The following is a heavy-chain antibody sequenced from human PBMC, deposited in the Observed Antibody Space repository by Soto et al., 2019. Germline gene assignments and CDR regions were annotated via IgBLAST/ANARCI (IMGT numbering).Heavy chain of an antibody. CDR3: PRARKATYITGGFDS. V-gene: IGHV4-34*11. J-gene: IGHJ4*01. CDR2: SAYGGIT. D-gene: IGHD3-3*01. Sequence: SGTLSLTGGVSGGSVSGYYWRWIRQSPEKGLEYIAYSAYGGITNLNGALNGRVTMSIDTSRNQFSLKATSLTAADTAVYYCPRARKATYITGGFDSWGHGTLVTVPS. CDR1: GGSVSGYY.